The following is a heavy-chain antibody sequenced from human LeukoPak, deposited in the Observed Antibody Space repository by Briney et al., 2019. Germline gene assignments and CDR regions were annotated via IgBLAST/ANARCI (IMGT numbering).Heavy chain of an antibody. CDR2: IIPILGIA. V-gene: IGHV1-69*04. J-gene: IGHJ3*02. CDR3: ARVGLRYFDWLAQGAFDI. CDR1: GGTFSSYA. Sequence: ASVKVSCKASGGTFSSYAISWVRQAPGQGLEWMGRIIPILGIANYAQKFQGRVTMTRNTSISTAYMELSSLRSEDTAVYYCARVGLRYFDWLAQGAFDIWGQGTMVTVSS. D-gene: IGHD3-9*01.